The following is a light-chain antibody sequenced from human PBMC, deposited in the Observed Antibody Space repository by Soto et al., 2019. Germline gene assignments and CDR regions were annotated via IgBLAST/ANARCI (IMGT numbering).Light chain of an antibody. V-gene: IGKV3D-15*01. Sequence: MMMTQSPATLSVSPGERATLSCRASQSVSNNYLAWYQQKPGQAPRLLIYGASNRATGIPDRFSGSGSGTEFTLTINSLQAEDSAVYYCQQYYNWPRTFGQGTRLEIK. J-gene: IGKJ5*01. CDR1: QSVSNN. CDR3: QQYYNWPRT. CDR2: GAS.